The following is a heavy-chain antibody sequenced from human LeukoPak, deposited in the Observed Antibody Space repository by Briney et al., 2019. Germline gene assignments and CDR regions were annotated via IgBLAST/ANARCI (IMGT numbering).Heavy chain of an antibody. CDR1: GFTVSSSN. V-gene: IGHV3-66*01. J-gene: IGHJ4*02. Sequence: GGSLRLSCAASGFTVSSSNKRCGRQAPGKGLEWVSVIYTDGNTYYSDSVKGRFTISRDNSKNTLYLQMNSMRAEDTAVYYYATTPLSSSSSFTCEFDIWGQGTLVTVSS. CDR2: IYTDGNT. D-gene: IGHD2/OR15-2a*01. CDR3: ATTPLSSSSSFTCEFDI.